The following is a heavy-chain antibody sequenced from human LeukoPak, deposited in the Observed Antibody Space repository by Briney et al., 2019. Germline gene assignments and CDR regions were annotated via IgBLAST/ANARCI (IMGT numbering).Heavy chain of an antibody. CDR1: GGSFSGYY. CDR3: ARQDLLWFGEFKNWLDP. V-gene: IGHV4-34*01. D-gene: IGHD3-10*01. J-gene: IGHJ5*02. CDR2: INHSGST. Sequence: SETLSLTCAVYGGSFSGYYWSWIRQPPGKGLEWIGEINHSGSTNYNPSLKSRVTMSVDTSKNQFSLKLSSVTAADTAVYYCARQDLLWFGEFKNWLDPWGQGTLVTVAS.